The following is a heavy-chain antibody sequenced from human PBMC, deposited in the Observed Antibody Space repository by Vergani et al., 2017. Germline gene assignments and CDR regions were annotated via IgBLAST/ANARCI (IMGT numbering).Heavy chain of an antibody. D-gene: IGHD3-10*01. V-gene: IGHV4-59*12. Sequence: QVQLQESGPGLVKPSETLSLTCTVSGGSISSYYWSWIRQPPGKGREWIGYIYYSGSTNYNPSLKSRVTISVDTSKNQFSLKLSSVTAADTAVYYCARTPAGGRSWFDPWGQGTLVTVSS. CDR1: GGSISSYY. CDR3: ARTPAGGRSWFDP. CDR2: IYYSGST. J-gene: IGHJ5*02.